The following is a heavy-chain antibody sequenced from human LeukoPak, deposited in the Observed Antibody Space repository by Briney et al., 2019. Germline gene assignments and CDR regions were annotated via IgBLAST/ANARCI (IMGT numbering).Heavy chain of an antibody. CDR1: GFIFLNYW. V-gene: IGHV3-7*02. J-gene: IGHJ4*02. Sequence: GGAPRLSCAASGFIFLNYWVKWGRQAPGEGVEWVANIEQDGSEKYYVDSVKGRFTISRDNARNSLYLRMNSLRAEDTAVYYCASLYCTHTTCYYFDYWGQGTLVSVSS. CDR3: ASLYCTHTTCYYFDY. CDR2: IEQDGSEK. D-gene: IGHD2-2*01.